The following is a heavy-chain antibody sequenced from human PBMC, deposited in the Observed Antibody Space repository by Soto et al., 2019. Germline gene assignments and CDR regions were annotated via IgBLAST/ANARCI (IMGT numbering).Heavy chain of an antibody. V-gene: IGHV3-48*03. J-gene: IGHJ6*02. CDR2: ISSSGSTI. CDR3: ARTGGYYYYGMDV. Sequence: HPGGSLRLSCAASGFTFSSYEMNWVRQAPGKGLEWVSYISSSGSTIYYADSVKGRFTISRDNAKNSLYLQMNSLRAEDTAVYYCARTGGYYYYGMDVWGQGTTVTVSS. D-gene: IGHD1-26*01. CDR1: GFTFSSYE.